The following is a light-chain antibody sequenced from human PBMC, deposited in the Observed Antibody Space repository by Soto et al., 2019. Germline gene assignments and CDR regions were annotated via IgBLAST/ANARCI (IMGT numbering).Light chain of an antibody. CDR1: SSNIGSNT. CDR2: SNN. V-gene: IGLV1-44*01. J-gene: IGLJ2*01. Sequence: QSVLTQPPSASGTPGQRVTISCSGSSSNIGSNTVNWYHQLPRRAPKLLIYSNNQRPPWGPARFSGSTSGTSASLAISGLQSADEADYYCAAWDDSLHGRVVFGGGTKLTVL. CDR3: AAWDDSLHGRVV.